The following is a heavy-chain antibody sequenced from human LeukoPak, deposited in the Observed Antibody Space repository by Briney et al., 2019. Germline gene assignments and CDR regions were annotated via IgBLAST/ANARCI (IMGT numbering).Heavy chain of an antibody. CDR2: IFTSGST. CDR1: GGSISSYY. J-gene: IGHJ4*02. Sequence: PSETLSLTCTVSGGSISSYYWSWIRQPAGKGLGGFGGIFTSGSTNYNPSLKSRVTMSVDTSKNQFSLKLSSVTAADTAVYYCARTRRTMMVRGVMALCYFDYWGQGTLVTVSS. CDR3: ARTRRTMMVRGVMALCYFDY. V-gene: IGHV4-4*07. D-gene: IGHD3-10*01.